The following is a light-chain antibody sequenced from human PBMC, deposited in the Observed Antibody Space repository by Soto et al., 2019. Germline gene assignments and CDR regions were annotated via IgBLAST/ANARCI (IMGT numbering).Light chain of an antibody. CDR3: QQSSSWPFT. CDR2: DAS. V-gene: IGKV3-11*01. J-gene: IGKJ3*01. CDR1: QSVSSY. Sequence: EIVLTQSPATLSLSPGERATLSCRASQSVSSYLAWYQQKPGQAPRLLIYDASIRATGIPARFSGSGSETDITANISSLAPEGFAVYCCQQSSSWPFTFGPGTKVDIK.